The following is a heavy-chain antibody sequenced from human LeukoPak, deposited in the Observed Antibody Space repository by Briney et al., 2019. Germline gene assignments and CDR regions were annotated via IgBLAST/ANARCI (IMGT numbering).Heavy chain of an antibody. CDR3: AKDRLWCGELLPSMDL. D-gene: IGHD3-10*01. V-gene: IGHV3-23*01. J-gene: IGHJ6*03. CDR2: ISGRGAST. CDR1: GLSFSTYA. Sequence: GGSLRHSCAASGLSFSTYAMNWVRQAPGKGLEWVSGISGRGASTYYADSVKGRFTISRDNSKNTLYLQMNSLRAEDTATYYCAKDRLWCGELLPSMDLWGKGTTVTVSS.